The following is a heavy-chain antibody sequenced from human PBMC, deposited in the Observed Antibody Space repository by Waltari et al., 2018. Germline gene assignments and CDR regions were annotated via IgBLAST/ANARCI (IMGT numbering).Heavy chain of an antibody. V-gene: IGHV3-7*01. Sequence: EVQLVQSGGGWVQTGGPLSLSCAASAFTFRSYWMSWVRQAPGKGLEWVANIKQDGSDKYYVDSVKGRFTISRDNAKNSLYLQMNSLRVEDTAIDYCARLNWDVVKAFDYWGQGTLVTVSS. CDR2: IKQDGSDK. CDR1: AFTFRSYW. J-gene: IGHJ4*02. CDR3: ARLNWDVVKAFDY. D-gene: IGHD3-22*01.